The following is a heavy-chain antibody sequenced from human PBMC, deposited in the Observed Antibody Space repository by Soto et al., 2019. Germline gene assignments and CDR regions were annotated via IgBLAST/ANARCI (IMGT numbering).Heavy chain of an antibody. Sequence: SVKVSCKASGGTFSSYAISWVRQAPGQGLEWMGGIIPIFGTTNYAQKFQGRVTITADTSTSTAYMELRSLRSDDTAVYYCARDLSGWYPNDAFDIWGQGTMVTVSS. CDR2: IIPIFGTT. D-gene: IGHD6-19*01. CDR1: GGTFSSYA. V-gene: IGHV1-69*06. J-gene: IGHJ3*02. CDR3: ARDLSGWYPNDAFDI.